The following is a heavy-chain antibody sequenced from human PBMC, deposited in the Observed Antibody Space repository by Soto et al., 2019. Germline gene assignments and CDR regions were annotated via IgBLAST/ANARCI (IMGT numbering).Heavy chain of an antibody. CDR3: ARGVYGSGNYYTGPSAFDI. CDR2: TIPVFNTA. V-gene: IGHV1-69*06. D-gene: IGHD3-10*01. J-gene: IGHJ3*02. CDR1: GGTLSDHG. Sequence: QVQLEQSGAEVKKPGSSVKVSCKASGGTLSDHGVAWLRQAPGQGLEWMGVTIPVFNTAKYAQKFQGRVTVTSDKFTNIAYMELSSMRSEDTAFYFCARGVYGSGNYYTGPSAFDIWGQGTMLIVSS.